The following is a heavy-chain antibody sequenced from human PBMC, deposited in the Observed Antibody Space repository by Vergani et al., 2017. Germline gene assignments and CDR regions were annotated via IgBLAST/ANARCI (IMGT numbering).Heavy chain of an antibody. J-gene: IGHJ5*02. CDR1: GGSISSGDYY. D-gene: IGHD2-8*01. V-gene: IGHV4-30-4*08. Sequence: QVQLQESGPGLVKPSQTLSLTCTVSGGSISSGDYYWRWIRQPPGKGLEWIGYIYYSGSTYYNPSPKSRVTISVDTSKNQFSLKLSSVTAADTAVYYCARGSYEDGGWFDPWGQGTLVTVSS. CDR3: ARGSYEDGGWFDP. CDR2: IYYSGST.